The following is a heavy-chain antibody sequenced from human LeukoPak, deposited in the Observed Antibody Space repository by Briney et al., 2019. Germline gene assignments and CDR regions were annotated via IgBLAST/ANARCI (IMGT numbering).Heavy chain of an antibody. J-gene: IGHJ4*02. CDR2: IWYDGSDK. CDR1: GFTFSSCG. CDR3: AKDLGYQVFHY. V-gene: IGHV3-33*06. Sequence: PGGSLRLSCAASGFTFSSCGMHWVRQAPGKGLEWVAVIWYDGSDKYYAASVKGRFTISRENSKNTLYLKMNSLRAEETAVYSCAKDLGYQVFHYWGQGTLVTVSS. D-gene: IGHD5-12*01.